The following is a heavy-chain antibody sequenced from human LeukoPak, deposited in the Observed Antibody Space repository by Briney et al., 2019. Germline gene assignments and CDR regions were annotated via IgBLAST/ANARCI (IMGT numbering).Heavy chain of an antibody. CDR3: AKEAIAVAGPNYFDY. V-gene: IGHV3-30*18. D-gene: IGHD6-19*01. CDR1: GFTFSSYG. J-gene: IGHJ4*02. CDR2: IAHDGSID. Sequence: GGSLRLSCAASGFTFSSYGMHWLRQAPGKGLDWVAAIAHDGSIDYYADSVKGRFTISRDNAKNTLYLQMNSLRTEDTAMFYCAKEAIAVAGPNYFDYWGQGTLVTVSS.